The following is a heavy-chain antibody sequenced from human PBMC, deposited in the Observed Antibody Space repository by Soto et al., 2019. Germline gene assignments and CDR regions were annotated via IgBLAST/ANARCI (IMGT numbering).Heavy chain of an antibody. CDR3: AREAREYYYGSGSYSRPVDY. J-gene: IGHJ4*02. V-gene: IGHV3-74*01. CDR2: INSDGSST. Sequence: EVQLVESGGGLVQPGGSLRLSCAASGFTFSSYWMHWVRQAPGKGLVWVSRINSDGSSTSYADSVKGRFTISRDNAKNTVYLQMNSLRAEDTAVYYCAREAREYYYGSGSYSRPVDYWGQGTLVTVSS. CDR1: GFTFSSYW. D-gene: IGHD3-10*01.